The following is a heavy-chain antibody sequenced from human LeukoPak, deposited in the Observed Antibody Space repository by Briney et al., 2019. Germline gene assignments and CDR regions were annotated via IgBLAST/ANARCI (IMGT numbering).Heavy chain of an antibody. J-gene: IGHJ4*02. D-gene: IGHD1-26*01. CDR3: SRESGPFCPFGH. CDR2: ISLAGRT. CDR1: GGSITTTNY. V-gene: IGHV4-4*02. Sequence: SGTLSLTCGVSGGSITTTNYWSWVRQPPGGGLEWIGEISLAGRTRYNPSLKSRVNISIDESKNHLYLNLASVTAADPAVYYSSRESGPFCPFGHWGQGTLVAVTS.